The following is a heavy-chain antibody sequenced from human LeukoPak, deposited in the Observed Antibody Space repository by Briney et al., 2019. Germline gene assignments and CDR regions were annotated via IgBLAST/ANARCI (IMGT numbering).Heavy chain of an antibody. V-gene: IGHV5-51*01. J-gene: IGHJ4*02. CDR2: FYPGDSST. CDR1: GYSFTSYW. D-gene: IGHD6-13*01. Sequence: GESLKISCKGSGYSFTSYWIAWVRQMPGKGLEWMGSFYPGDSSTKYSPSFQGQVTISADKSISTAYLQWRSLKASDTAMYYCARRFSTSWYFDYWGQGTPVTVSS. CDR3: ARRFSTSWYFDY.